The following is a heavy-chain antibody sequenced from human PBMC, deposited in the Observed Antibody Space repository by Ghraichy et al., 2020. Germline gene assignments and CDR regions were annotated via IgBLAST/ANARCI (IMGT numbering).Heavy chain of an antibody. Sequence: GGSLRLSCAASGFTFSSYAMTWVRQPPGMGLEWVSGISGSGGTTKYADSVKGRFSISRDNSMNTLYLQMNSLRAEDTATYYCAKVSCGSECYYRVDVWGQGTTVTVSS. J-gene: IGHJ6*02. V-gene: IGHV3-23*01. CDR2: ISGSGGTT. CDR1: GFTFSSYA. CDR3: AKVSCGSECYYRVDV. D-gene: IGHD2-21*01.